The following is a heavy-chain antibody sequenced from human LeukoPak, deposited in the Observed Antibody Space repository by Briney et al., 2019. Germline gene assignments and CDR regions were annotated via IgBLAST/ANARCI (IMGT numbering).Heavy chain of an antibody. D-gene: IGHD3-10*01. V-gene: IGHV3-23*01. CDR2: ISGSGGST. CDR3: AKDLDDSGSYYSFYFYGMDV. CDR1: GFSFSSYA. Sequence: GGSLRLSCAASGFSFSSYAMSWVRQAPGKGLVWVSAISGSGGSTFDTDSVTGRFTISRDNSQNTLYLQMNSLGAEDTAVYYCAKDLDDSGSYYSFYFYGMDVWGQGTTVTVSS. J-gene: IGHJ6*02.